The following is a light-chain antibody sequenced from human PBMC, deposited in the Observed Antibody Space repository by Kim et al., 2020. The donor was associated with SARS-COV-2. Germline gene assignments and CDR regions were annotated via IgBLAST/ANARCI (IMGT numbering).Light chain of an antibody. J-gene: IGKJ2*01. CDR1: IRND. Sequence: IRNDLAWCQQNPGKAPQLLIYGASSLHTGVPSRFSGSGSDTDFTLTISSLQPEDFATYYCLQHYKYPYTFGQGTKLEI. CDR2: GAS. V-gene: IGKV1-6*01. CDR3: LQHYKYPYT.